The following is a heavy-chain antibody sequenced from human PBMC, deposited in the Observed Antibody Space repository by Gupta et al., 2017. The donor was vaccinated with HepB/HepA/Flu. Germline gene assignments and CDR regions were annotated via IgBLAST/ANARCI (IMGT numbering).Heavy chain of an antibody. CDR1: GFSFKDAY. V-gene: IGHV3-15*01. D-gene: IGHD2-8*01. CDR3: TTIKMAAADS. CDR2: IKGRTDGETI. Sequence: EVHLVESGGGLVKPGGSLRLSCAASGFSFKDAYMSWVRQAPGKGLEGICRIKGRTDGETIDYAAPMKGRFTISRDHSKSTLLLQMDGLKTEDTAVYYCTTIKMAAADSWGQGTLVTVST. J-gene: IGHJ4*02.